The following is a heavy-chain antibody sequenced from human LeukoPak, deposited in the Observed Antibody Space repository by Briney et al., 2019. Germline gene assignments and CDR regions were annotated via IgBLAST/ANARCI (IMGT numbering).Heavy chain of an antibody. CDR1: GYSFTSYW. Sequence: GESLKISCKGSGYSFTSYWIGWVRQMPRKGLEWMGIIYPGDSDTRYSPSFQGQVTISADKSISTAYLQWSSLKASDTAMYYCARSNGYCSSTSCYTSDYWGQGTLVTVSS. CDR2: IYPGDSDT. V-gene: IGHV5-51*01. CDR3: ARSNGYCSSTSCYTSDY. D-gene: IGHD2-2*02. J-gene: IGHJ4*02.